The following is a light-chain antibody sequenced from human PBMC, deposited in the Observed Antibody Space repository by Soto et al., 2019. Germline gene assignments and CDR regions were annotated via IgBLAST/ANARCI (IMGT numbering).Light chain of an antibody. CDR1: NIGSKS. CDR2: YDS. V-gene: IGLV3-21*04. J-gene: IGLJ2*01. Sequence: SYELTQPPSVSVAPGKTARITCGGNNIGSKSVHWYQQKPGQAPVLVIYYDSDRPSGIPERFSGSNSGNTATLTISRVEAGDEADYYCQVWDSSGDHPFGGGTKLTVL. CDR3: QVWDSSGDHP.